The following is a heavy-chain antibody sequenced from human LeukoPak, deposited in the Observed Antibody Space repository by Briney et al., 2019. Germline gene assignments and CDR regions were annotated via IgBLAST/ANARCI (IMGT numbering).Heavy chain of an antibody. J-gene: IGHJ6*02. CDR1: GGSISTSSYY. V-gene: IGHV3-7*03. CDR2: IKQDGSEK. CDR3: ARASPGGVVPGGDRDGMDV. Sequence: ETLSLTCTVSGGSISTSSYYWGWIRQPPGKGLEWVANIKQDGSEKYYVDSVKGRFTISRDNSKNTLYLQMNSLRAEDTAVYYCARASPGGVVPGGDRDGMDVWGQGTTVTVSS. D-gene: IGHD2-2*01.